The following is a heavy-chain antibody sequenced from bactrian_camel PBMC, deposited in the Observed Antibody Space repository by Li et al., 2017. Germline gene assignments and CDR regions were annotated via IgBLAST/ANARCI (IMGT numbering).Heavy chain of an antibody. Sequence: QLVESGGGSVQIGGSLRLACEASGFTYRSRCMAWFRQAPGKEREGIAAIDDMGLTSYDDAVKGRFTISHDNPKNTAPLQLNNLKPEDTAMYYCAAVTGCSLTPWLRDPGNKSGPMNWGQGTQVTVS. CDR3: AAVTGCSLTPWLRDPGNKSGPMN. J-gene: IGHJ4*01. D-gene: IGHD3*01. CDR1: GFTYRSRC. CDR2: IDDMGLT. V-gene: IGHV3S25*01.